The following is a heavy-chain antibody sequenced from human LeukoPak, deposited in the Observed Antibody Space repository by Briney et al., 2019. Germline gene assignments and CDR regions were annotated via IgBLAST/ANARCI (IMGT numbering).Heavy chain of an antibody. Sequence: PGGSLRLSCAASGFTFSSYALSWVRQAPGKGLEWVSGISSSGGSTYYADSVKGRFTISRDNANNSLYLQMNSLRVEDTAVYYCARVDRIEPGDYWGQGTLVTVSS. CDR2: ISSSGGST. V-gene: IGHV3-23*01. D-gene: IGHD2/OR15-2a*01. CDR3: ARVDRIEPGDY. CDR1: GFTFSSYA. J-gene: IGHJ4*02.